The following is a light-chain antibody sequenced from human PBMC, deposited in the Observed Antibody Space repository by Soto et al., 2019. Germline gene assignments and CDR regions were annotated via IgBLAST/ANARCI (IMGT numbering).Light chain of an antibody. J-gene: IGKJ1*01. CDR1: QSISSSH. CDR3: HQYSQAPPWT. V-gene: IGKV3-20*01. Sequence: EIVLTQSPGTLSLSPGERATLSCRASQSISSSHLAWYQQKPGQAPRLLIYGASSRATGVPDRFSGSGSGTDFTVTISRLGPEDFAVYYCHQYSQAPPWTFSQGSTVE. CDR2: GAS.